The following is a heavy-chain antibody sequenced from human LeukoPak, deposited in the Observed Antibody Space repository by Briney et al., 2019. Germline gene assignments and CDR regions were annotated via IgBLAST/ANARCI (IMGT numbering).Heavy chain of an antibody. V-gene: IGHV3-30-3*01. CDR3: ARSPDSSGPPFDY. J-gene: IGHJ4*02. D-gene: IGHD3-22*01. CDR1: GFTFSSYA. Sequence: GGSLRLSCAASGFTFSSYAMHWVRQAPGKGLEWVAVISYDGSNKYYADSVKGRFTISRDNSKNTLYLQMNSLRAEDTAVYYCARSPDSSGPPFDYWGQGTLVTVS. CDR2: ISYDGSNK.